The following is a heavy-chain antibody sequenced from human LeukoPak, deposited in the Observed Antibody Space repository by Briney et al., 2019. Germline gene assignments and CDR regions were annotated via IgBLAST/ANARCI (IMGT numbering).Heavy chain of an antibody. V-gene: IGHV1-8*03. CDR2: MNPNSGNT. CDR3: ARGQISSITIFGGVYYWEDYYYYYIDV. CDR1: GYTFTSYD. J-gene: IGHJ6*03. Sequence: SVKVSCKASGYTFTSYDINWVRQATGQGLEWMGWMNPNSGNTGYAQKFQGRVTITRNTSISTAYMELSSLRSEDTAVYYCARGQISSITIFGGVYYWEDYYYYYIDVWGKGTTVTVSS. D-gene: IGHD3-3*01.